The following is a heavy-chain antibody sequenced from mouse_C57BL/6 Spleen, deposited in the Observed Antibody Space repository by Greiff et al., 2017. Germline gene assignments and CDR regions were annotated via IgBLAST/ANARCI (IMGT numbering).Heavy chain of an antibody. CDR2: SRNKANDYTT. CDR3: ARDGGYWYFDV. J-gene: IGHJ1*03. V-gene: IGHV7-1*01. Sequence: EVKLVESGGGLVQSGRSLRLSCATSGFTFSDFYMEWVRQAPGKGLEWIAASRNKANDYTTEYSASVKGRFIVSRDTSQSILYLQMNALRAEDTAIYYCARDGGYWYFDVWGTGTTVTVSS. D-gene: IGHD1-1*02. CDR1: GFTFSDFY.